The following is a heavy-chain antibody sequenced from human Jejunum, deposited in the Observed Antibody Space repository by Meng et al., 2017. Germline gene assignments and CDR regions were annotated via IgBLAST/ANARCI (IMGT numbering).Heavy chain of an antibody. J-gene: IGHJ4*02. CDR1: GGSISSYY. Sequence: SETLSLTCTVSGGSISSYYWSWIRQTPGKGLEWIGYIYYPGTTRYNPSLKSRVTISADTSKNQFSLNLRSVTAADTAVYYCARGGVAQLSDYWGQGTLVTVSS. V-gene: IGHV4-59*01. CDR2: IYYPGTT. CDR3: ARGGVAQLSDY. D-gene: IGHD5-18*01.